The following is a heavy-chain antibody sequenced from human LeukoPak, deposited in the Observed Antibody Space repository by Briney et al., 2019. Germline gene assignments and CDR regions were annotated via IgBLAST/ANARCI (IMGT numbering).Heavy chain of an antibody. V-gene: IGHV1-18*01. D-gene: IGHD2-2*02. Sequence: GASVKVSCKASGYTFTSYGISWVRQAPGQGLEWMGWISAYNGNTNYAQKLQGRVTMTTDTSTSTAYMELSSLRSEDTAVYYCARGGYCSSTSCYIAPTFGPWGQGTLVTVSS. CDR2: ISAYNGNT. J-gene: IGHJ5*02. CDR3: ARGGYCSSTSCYIAPTFGP. CDR1: GYTFTSYG.